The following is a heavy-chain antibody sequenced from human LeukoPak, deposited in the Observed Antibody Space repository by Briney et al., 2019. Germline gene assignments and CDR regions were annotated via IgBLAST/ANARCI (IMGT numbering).Heavy chain of an antibody. CDR1: GGSFSGYY. CDR2: INHSGST. CDR3: ARDPNSIYYYDSSGYHDY. D-gene: IGHD3-22*01. V-gene: IGHV4-34*01. Sequence: NPSETLSLTCAVYGGSFSGYYWSWIRQPPGKGLEWIGEINHSGSTNYNPSLKSRVTISVDTSKNQFSLKLSSVTAADTALYYCARDPNSIYYYDSSGYHDYWGQGTLVTVSS. J-gene: IGHJ4*02.